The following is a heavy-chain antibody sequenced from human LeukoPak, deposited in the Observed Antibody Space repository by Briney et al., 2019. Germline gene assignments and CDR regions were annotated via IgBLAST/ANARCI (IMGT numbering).Heavy chain of an antibody. CDR3: ARDRQFLGYCSSTSCTGVYYYYGMDV. CDR1: RFTHSSNY. CDR2: IYSGGST. D-gene: IGHD2-2*01. Sequence: GGSLRLSCAASRFTHSSNYMSWVRQAPGKELEWVSVIYSGGSTYYADSVKGRFTISRDNSKNTLYLQMNRLRAEDTAGYYCARDRQFLGYCSSTSCTGVYYYYGMDVWGQGTTVTVSS. V-gene: IGHV3-66*01. J-gene: IGHJ6*02.